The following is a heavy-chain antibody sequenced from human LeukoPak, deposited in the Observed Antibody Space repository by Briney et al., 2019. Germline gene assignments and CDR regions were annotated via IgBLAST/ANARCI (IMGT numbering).Heavy chain of an antibody. CDR3: ARGVLLNWFDH. CDR1: GDSFSSVSYY. Sequence: PSETLSLTCTVSGDSFSSVSYYWRWIRQPAGTGLEWIGRIYATGRTNYNPSLKSRVTISVDTSKNQFSLRLSSVTAADTAVYYCARGVLLNWFDHWGQGTLVTVSS. CDR2: IYATGRT. D-gene: IGHD1-26*01. V-gene: IGHV4-61*02. J-gene: IGHJ5*02.